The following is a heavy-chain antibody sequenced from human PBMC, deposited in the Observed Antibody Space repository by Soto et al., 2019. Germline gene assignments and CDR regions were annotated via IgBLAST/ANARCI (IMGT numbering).Heavy chain of an antibody. CDR3: VRGTNSRYLVNTWDY. V-gene: IGHV3-72*01. CDR1: GFTFSDHY. J-gene: IGHJ4*02. Sequence: EVQLVESGGGLVQPGGSLRLSCVVSGFTFSDHYMDWVRQAPGKGLEWVGRIRNKANSYTTVYAASVKGRFTISRDDSKNSMYLQMNSLKIEDTAVYYCVRGTNSRYLVNTWDYWGQGTLVTVSS. CDR2: IRNKANSYTT. D-gene: IGHD3-16*01.